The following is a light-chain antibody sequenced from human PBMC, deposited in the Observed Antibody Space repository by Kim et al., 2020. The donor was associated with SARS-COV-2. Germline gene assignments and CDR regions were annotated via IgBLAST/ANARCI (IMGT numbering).Light chain of an antibody. V-gene: IGLV1-44*01. Sequence: SELTQPPSASGTPGQRVTISCSGSSSNIGSNAVNWYQQLPGTAPKLLIYSNDQRPSGVPDRFSGSKSGTSVSLAISGLQSEDEADYYCAAWDDSLNGHVFGTGTKVTVL. CDR1: SSNIGSNA. CDR3: AAWDDSLNGHV. J-gene: IGLJ1*01. CDR2: SND.